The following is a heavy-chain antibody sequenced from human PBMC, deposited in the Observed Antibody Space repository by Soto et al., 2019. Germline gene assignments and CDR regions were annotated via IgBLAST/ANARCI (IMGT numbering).Heavy chain of an antibody. Sequence: QVQLVQSGAEVKKPGASVKDACKASGYTFTSYGISWVRQAPGQGLEWMGWISAYNGNTTHAQKTQGKVTMTTDASRSTADMELRCLRYDDTAVYFCARVVRSIYGVVIVWFDPWGQGTLVTVSS. J-gene: IGHJ5*02. D-gene: IGHD3-3*01. CDR3: ARVVRSIYGVVIVWFDP. CDR2: ISAYNGNT. V-gene: IGHV1-18*01. CDR1: GYTFTSYG.